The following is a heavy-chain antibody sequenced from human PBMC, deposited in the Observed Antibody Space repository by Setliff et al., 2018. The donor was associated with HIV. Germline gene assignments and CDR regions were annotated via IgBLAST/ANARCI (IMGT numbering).Heavy chain of an antibody. CDR2: ISSSGSTI. CDR3: ARSSTLPWELPYFDY. J-gene: IGHJ4*02. CDR1: GFTFSGYE. D-gene: IGHD1-26*01. Sequence: GSLRLSCAASGFTFSGYEMNWVRQAPGKGLEWVSHISSSGSTIYYADSVKGRFTISRDNAKNSLFLQMNSLGAEDTAVYYCARSSTLPWELPYFDYWGQGTLVTVSS. V-gene: IGHV3-48*03.